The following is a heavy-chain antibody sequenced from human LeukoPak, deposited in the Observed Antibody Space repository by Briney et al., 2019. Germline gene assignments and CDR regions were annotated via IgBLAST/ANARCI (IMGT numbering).Heavy chain of an antibody. CDR2: ISWNSSSI. Sequence: GGSLRLSCAASGFTFDDYAMHWVRQAPGKGLEWVSGISWNSSSIDYTDSVKGRFTISRDNAKNSLFLQMNSLRAEDTAVYYCAKDQRSTMIVALNYWGQGTLVTVSS. J-gene: IGHJ4*02. CDR3: AKDQRSTMIVALNY. CDR1: GFTFDDYA. V-gene: IGHV3-9*01. D-gene: IGHD3-22*01.